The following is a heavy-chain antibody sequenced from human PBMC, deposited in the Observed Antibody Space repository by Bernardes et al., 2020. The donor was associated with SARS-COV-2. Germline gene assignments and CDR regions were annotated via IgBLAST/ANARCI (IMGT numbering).Heavy chain of an antibody. CDR1: GFTFSSYG. Sequence: GGSLRLSCAASGFTFSSYGMHWVRQAPGKGLEWVAVISYDGSNKYYADSVKGRFTISRDNSKNTLYLQMNSLRAEDTAVYYCANSRPPPTAMGYYYYYGMDVWGQGTTVTVSS. CDR3: ANSRPPPTAMGYYYYYGMDV. V-gene: IGHV3-30*18. CDR2: ISYDGSNK. D-gene: IGHD5-18*01. J-gene: IGHJ6*02.